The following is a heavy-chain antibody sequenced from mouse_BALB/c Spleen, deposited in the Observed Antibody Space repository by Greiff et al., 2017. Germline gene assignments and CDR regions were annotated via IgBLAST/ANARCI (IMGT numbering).Heavy chain of an antibody. CDR3: ARRIYYGSSLYAMDY. D-gene: IGHD1-1*01. CDR2: ISYSGST. V-gene: IGHV3-2*02. CDR1: GYSITSDYA. Sequence: EVKLMESGPGLVKPSQSLSLTCTVTGYSITSDYAWNWIRQFPGNKLEWMGYISYSGSTSYNPSLKSRISITRDTSKNQFFLQLNSVTTEDTATYYCARRIYYGSSLYAMDYWGQGTSVTVSS. J-gene: IGHJ4*01.